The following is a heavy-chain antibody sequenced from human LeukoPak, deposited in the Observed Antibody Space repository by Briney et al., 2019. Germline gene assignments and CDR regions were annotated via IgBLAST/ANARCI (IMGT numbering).Heavy chain of an antibody. D-gene: IGHD2-21*01. CDR3: AREGIDYYYYYYMDV. V-gene: IGHV1-69*05. Sequence: SVKVSCKASGGTFSSYAISWVRQAPGQGLEWMGRIIPIFGTANYAQKLQGRVTITTDESTSTAYMELSSLRSEDTAVYYCAREGIDYYYYYYMDVWGKGTTVTVSS. J-gene: IGHJ6*03. CDR1: GGTFSSYA. CDR2: IIPIFGTA.